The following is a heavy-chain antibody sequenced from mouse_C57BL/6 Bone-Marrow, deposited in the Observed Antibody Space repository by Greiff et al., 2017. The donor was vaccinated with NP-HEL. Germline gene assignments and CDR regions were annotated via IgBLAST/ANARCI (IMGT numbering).Heavy chain of an antibody. CDR3: ARGGITTVAAY. CDR1: GYTFTSYW. V-gene: IGHV1-64*01. J-gene: IGHJ3*01. D-gene: IGHD1-1*01. CDR2: IHPNSGST. Sequence: QVQLKQSGAELVKPGASVKLSCKASGYTFTSYWMHWVKQRPGQGLEWIGMIHPNSGSTNYNEKFKSKATLTVDKSSSTAYMQLSSLTSEDSAVYYCARGGITTVAAYWGQGTLVTVSA.